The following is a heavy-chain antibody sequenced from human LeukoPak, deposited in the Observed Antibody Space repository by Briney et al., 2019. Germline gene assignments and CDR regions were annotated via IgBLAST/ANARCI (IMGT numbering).Heavy chain of an antibody. CDR2: ISAYNGNT. CDR1: GYTFTSYG. J-gene: IGHJ4*02. D-gene: IGHD1-26*01. V-gene: IGHV1-18*01. Sequence: ASVKVSCKASGYTFTSYGISWVRQALGQGVEWMGLISAYNGNTNYAQKLQGRVTMTTDTSTSTAYMELRSLRSDDTAVYYCARGLGILGATTGLFDYWGQGTLVTVSS. CDR3: ARGLGILGATTGLFDY.